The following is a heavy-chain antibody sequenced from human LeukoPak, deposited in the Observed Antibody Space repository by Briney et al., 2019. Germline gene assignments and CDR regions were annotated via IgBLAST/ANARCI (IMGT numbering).Heavy chain of an antibody. J-gene: IGHJ4*02. CDR1: GFTFSSYG. CDR3: ARDYHDYGDYGFGPFDY. V-gene: IGHV3-33*01. CDR2: IWYGGSNK. Sequence: GRSLRLSCAASGFTFSSYGMHWVRQAPGKGLEWVAVIWYGGSNKYYADSVKGRFTISRDNSKNTLYLQMNSLRAEDTAVYYCARDYHDYGDYGFGPFDYWGQGTLVTVSS. D-gene: IGHD4-17*01.